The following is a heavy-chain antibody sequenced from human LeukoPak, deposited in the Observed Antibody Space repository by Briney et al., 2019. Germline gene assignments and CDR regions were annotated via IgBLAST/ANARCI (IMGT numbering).Heavy chain of an antibody. CDR1: GFTFSSYG. D-gene: IGHD2-2*01. CDR3: AKDHLVLVVPAASHFDY. CDR2: ISYDGSNK. V-gene: IGHV3-30*18. J-gene: IGHJ4*02. Sequence: GGSLRLSCAASGFTFSSYGMHWVRQAPGKGLEWVAVISYDGSNKYYADSVKGRFTISRDNSKNTLHLQMNSLRAEDTAVYYCAKDHLVLVVPAASHFDYWGQGTLVTVSS.